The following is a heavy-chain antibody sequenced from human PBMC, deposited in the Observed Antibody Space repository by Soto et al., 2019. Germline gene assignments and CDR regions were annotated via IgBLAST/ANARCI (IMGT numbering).Heavy chain of an antibody. CDR2: IWYDGSNK. V-gene: IGHV3-33*01. J-gene: IGHJ6*03. Sequence: PGGSLRLSCAASGFTFSSYGMHWVRQAPGKGLEWVAVIWYDGSNKYYADSMKGRFTISRDNSKNTLYLQMNSLRAEDTAVYYCARGAPDSSGWYYYYYMDVWGKGTTVTVSS. CDR1: GFTFSSYG. D-gene: IGHD6-19*01. CDR3: ARGAPDSSGWYYYYYMDV.